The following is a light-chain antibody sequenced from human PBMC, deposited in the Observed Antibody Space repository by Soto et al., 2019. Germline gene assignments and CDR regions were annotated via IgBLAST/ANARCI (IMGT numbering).Light chain of an antibody. CDR2: DAS. CDR3: QQYNRFPLT. V-gene: IGKV1-5*01. Sequence: IQMTQSPSTLSASVGDRVTITCRASQSDRRWVAWYQQKPGKAPRLLIYDASSLETGVPSRFSGSGSGTEFTLTIGSLQPDDFATYYCQQYNRFPLTFGGGTKVE. J-gene: IGKJ4*02. CDR1: QSDRRW.